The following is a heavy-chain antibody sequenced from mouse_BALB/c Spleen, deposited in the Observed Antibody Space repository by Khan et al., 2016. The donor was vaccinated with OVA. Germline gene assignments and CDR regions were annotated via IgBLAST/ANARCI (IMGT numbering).Heavy chain of an antibody. CDR1: GFSLTNYG. D-gene: IGHD2-10*01. CDR2: IWSDGST. J-gene: IGHJ4*01. CDR3: ARQPYYHYNIMDY. V-gene: IGHV2-6-1*01. Sequence: QVQLQQSGPGLVAPSQSLSITCTISGFSLTNYGIHWVRQPPGKGLEWLVVIWSDGSTTYNSALKSRLTISKDNSKSQVFLKMNRLQTDDTAVYFCARQPYYHYNIMDYWGQGTSVTVSS.